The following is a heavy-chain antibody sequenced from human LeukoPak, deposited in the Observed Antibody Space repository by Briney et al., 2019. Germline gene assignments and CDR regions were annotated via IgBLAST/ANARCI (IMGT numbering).Heavy chain of an antibody. Sequence: GGSLRLSCAVSGFTFSSYGMHWVRQAPGKGLEWVAFIRYDGSNKYYADSVKGRFTISRDNSKNTLYLQMNSLRAEDTAVYYCAKGGPSGWPAEGFFDYWGQGTLVTVSS. CDR2: IRYDGSNK. D-gene: IGHD6-19*01. CDR3: AKGGPSGWPAEGFFDY. CDR1: GFTFSSYG. V-gene: IGHV3-30*02. J-gene: IGHJ4*02.